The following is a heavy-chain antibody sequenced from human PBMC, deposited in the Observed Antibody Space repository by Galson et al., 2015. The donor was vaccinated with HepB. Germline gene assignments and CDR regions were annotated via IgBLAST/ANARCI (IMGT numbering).Heavy chain of an antibody. V-gene: IGHV5-51*03. J-gene: IGHJ3*02. D-gene: IGHD1-26*01. CDR1: GYSFTSYW. CDR3: ARPPVGTYDAFHI. CDR2: IYPGDSDT. Sequence: QSGAEVKKPGESLRISCKGSGYSFTSYWIDWVRQMPGKGLEWMGIIYPGDSDTRYSPSFQGQVTISADKSISTAYLQWSSLKASDTAMYFCARPPVGTYDAFHIWGQGTLVTVSS.